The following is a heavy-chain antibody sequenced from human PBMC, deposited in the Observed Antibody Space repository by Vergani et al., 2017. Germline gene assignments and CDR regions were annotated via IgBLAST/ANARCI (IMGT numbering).Heavy chain of an antibody. V-gene: IGHV3-30*18. J-gene: IGHJ4*02. CDR1: GFTFSSYG. CDR2: ISYDGSNK. D-gene: IGHD4-17*01. CDR3: AKDPPHDYGDQYFDY. Sequence: VQVVESGGGLVQPGGSLRLSCAASGFTFSSYGMHWVRQAPGKGLEWVAVISYDGSNKYYADSVKGRFTISRDNSKNTLYLQMNSLRAEDTAVYYCAKDPPHDYGDQYFDYWGQGTLVTVSS.